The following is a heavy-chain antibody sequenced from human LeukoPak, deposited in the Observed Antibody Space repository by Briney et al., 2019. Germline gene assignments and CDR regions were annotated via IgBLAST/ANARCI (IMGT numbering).Heavy chain of an antibody. CDR2: ISGSGDST. CDR3: ALYCSGGGCYSIGGAFDI. D-gene: IGHD2-15*01. CDR1: GFTFSRYA. V-gene: IGHV3-23*01. J-gene: IGHJ3*02. Sequence: PGGSLRLSCAASGFTFSRYAMSWVRQAPGRGLEWVSAISGSGDSTYYVDSVKGRFTISRDNSRNTLYLQMNSLRAEDTAVYYCALYCSGGGCYSIGGAFDIWGQGTMVTVSS.